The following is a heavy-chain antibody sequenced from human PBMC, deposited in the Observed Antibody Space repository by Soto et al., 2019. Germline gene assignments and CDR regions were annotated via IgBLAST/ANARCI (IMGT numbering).Heavy chain of an antibody. D-gene: IGHD3-22*01. CDR1: GFTFSDYY. Sequence: QVQLVESGGGLVKPGGSLRLSCAASGFTFSDYYMSWIRKAPGKGLEWVSYISSSSSYTNYADSVKGRFTISRDNAKNSLYLQMDGLRAEDTAVYYWARKGVYGYYSDYFDYWGQGTLVTVSS. CDR3: ARKGVYGYYSDYFDY. J-gene: IGHJ4*02. CDR2: ISSSSSYT. V-gene: IGHV3-11*05.